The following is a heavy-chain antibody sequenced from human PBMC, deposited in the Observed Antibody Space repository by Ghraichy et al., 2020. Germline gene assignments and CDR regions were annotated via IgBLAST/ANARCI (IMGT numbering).Heavy chain of an antibody. V-gene: IGHV1-69*13. D-gene: IGHD1-14*01. J-gene: IGHJ6*03. CDR2: IIPIFGTA. Sequence: SVKVSCKASGGTFSSYAISWVRQAPGQGLEWMGGIIPIFGTANYAQKFQGRVTITADESTSTAYMELSSLRSEDTAVYYCARVNGLLGTYYYYYYMDVWGKGTTVTVSS. CDR3: ARVNGLLGTYYYYYYMDV. CDR1: GGTFSSYA.